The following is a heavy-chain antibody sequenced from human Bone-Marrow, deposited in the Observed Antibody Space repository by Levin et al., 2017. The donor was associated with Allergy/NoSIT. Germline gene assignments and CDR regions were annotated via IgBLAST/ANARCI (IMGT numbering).Heavy chain of an antibody. CDR1: GGSFSGYY. V-gene: IGHV4-34*01. CDR3: ARTATQLIPVSPAGYFQD. J-gene: IGHJ1*01. D-gene: IGHD3-16*01. CDR2: INHSGST. Sequence: SETLSLTCAVYGGSFSGYYGIWIRQPPGKGLEWIGEINHSGSTNYNPSLKSRVTISVDTSKNQFSLKLSSVTAADTAVYYCARTATQLIPVSPAGYFQDWGQGTLVTVSS.